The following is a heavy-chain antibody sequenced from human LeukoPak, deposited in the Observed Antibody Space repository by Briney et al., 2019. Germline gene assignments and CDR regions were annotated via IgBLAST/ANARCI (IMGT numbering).Heavy chain of an antibody. Sequence: ASVKVSCKASGYTFTDYYLHWVRQAPGRGLEWMGWINPKNDGTTYAQKFQGRVTMTWDTSISTAYMALSRLTSDDTALYYCARAYEYGWFDPWGQGTLVTVSS. D-gene: IGHD3-16*01. CDR2: INPKNDGT. J-gene: IGHJ5*02. V-gene: IGHV1-2*02. CDR1: GYTFTDYY. CDR3: ARAYEYGWFDP.